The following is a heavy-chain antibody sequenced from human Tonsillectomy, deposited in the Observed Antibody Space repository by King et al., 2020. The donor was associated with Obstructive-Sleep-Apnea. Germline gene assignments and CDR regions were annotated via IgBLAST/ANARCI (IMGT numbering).Heavy chain of an antibody. D-gene: IGHD4-11*01. J-gene: IGHJ4*02. CDR3: ARCSEYSSYDAH. CDR1: GGSIPRGASY. Sequence: VPLPASGPRLVPPSPPLTLPCPVSGGSIPRGASYWGWFRPPPGPGLAWIGSISSRGSTSSRPSLQRRVALSVEPSENQFSLRVNSVTAADTAVYYCARCSEYSSYDAHWGQGSLVTVAS. V-gene: IGHV4-31*03. CDR2: ISSRGST.